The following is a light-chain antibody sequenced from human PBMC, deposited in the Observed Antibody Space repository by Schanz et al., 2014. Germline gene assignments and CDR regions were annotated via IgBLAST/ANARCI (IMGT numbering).Light chain of an antibody. CDR2: DVT. CDR1: SSDVGGYNR. Sequence: QSALTQPPSVSGSPGQSVTISCTGTSSDVGGYNRVSWYQQPPGTAPKLMIYDVTNRPSGVPDRFSGSKSGSTASLTISGLQDEDEADYHCFSYVGSDTWVFGTGTKLTVL. CDR3: FSYVGSDTWV. J-gene: IGLJ3*02. V-gene: IGLV2-18*02.